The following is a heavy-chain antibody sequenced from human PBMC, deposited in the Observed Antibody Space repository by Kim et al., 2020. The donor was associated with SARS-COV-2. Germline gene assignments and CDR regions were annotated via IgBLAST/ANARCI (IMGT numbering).Heavy chain of an antibody. J-gene: IGHJ4*02. CDR3: AKDHSSGWRPMYYFDY. CDR1: GFTFGDYA. Sequence: GGSLRLSCAASGFTFGDYAMHWVRQAPGKGLEWVSGICWNSGSIGYADSVKGRFTISRDNAKNSLYLQMNSLRAEDTALYYCAKDHSSGWRPMYYFDYWRQEPLHSVPS. V-gene: IGHV3-9*01. CDR2: ICWNSGSI. D-gene: IGHD6-19*01.